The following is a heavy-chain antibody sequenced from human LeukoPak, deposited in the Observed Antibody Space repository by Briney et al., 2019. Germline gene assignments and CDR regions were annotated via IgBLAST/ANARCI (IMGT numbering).Heavy chain of an antibody. CDR1: GGSFSGYY. V-gene: IGHV4-34*01. CDR3: ARPPTIRRGGFQH. CDR2: INHSGST. J-gene: IGHJ1*01. Sequence: PSETLSLTCAVYGGSFSGYYWSWIRQPPGKGLEWIGEINHSGSTNYNPSLKSRFTISVDTSKNQFSLKLSSVTAADTAVYYCARPPTIRRGGFQHWGQGTLVTVSS. D-gene: IGHD3-9*01.